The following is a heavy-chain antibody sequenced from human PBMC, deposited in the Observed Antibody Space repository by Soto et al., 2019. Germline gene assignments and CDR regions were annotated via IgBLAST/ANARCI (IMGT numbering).Heavy chain of an antibody. CDR1: GFAFSNSV. Sequence: PGGSLRLSCAASGFAFSNSVMSWVRQVSGKGLEWVSTIGASGTSTHYADSVKGRFTISRDNSKNTLYLQINGLRAEDTAVYYCANAERFAPWGQGTQVTVSS. J-gene: IGHJ5*02. V-gene: IGHV3-23*01. CDR2: IGASGTST. CDR3: ANAERFAP.